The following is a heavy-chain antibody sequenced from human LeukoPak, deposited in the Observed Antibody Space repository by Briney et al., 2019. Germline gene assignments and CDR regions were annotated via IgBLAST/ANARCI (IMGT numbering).Heavy chain of an antibody. D-gene: IGHD3-10*01. J-gene: IGHJ4*02. Sequence: PGGSLRLSCAASGFTFSSYSMNWVRQAPGKGLEWVSSISSSSSYIYYVDSVKGRFTISRDNAKNSLYLQMNSLRAEDTAVYYCARVGVLWFGELGFFDYWGQGTLVTVSS. CDR3: ARVGVLWFGELGFFDY. CDR2: ISSSSSYI. CDR1: GFTFSSYS. V-gene: IGHV3-21*01.